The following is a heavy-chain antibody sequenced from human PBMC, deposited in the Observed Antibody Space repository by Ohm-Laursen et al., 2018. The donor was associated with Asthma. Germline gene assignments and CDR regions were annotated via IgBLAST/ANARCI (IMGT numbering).Heavy chain of an antibody. J-gene: IGHJ4*02. D-gene: IGHD3-22*01. CDR1: GFTFSDYY. CDR3: ARENYYDTSFDY. V-gene: IGHV3-11*06. Sequence: SLRLSCAASGFTFSDYYMSWIRQAPGKGLEWVSYISSSSSYTNYADSVKGRFTISRDNSKNTLYLQMNSLRAEDTAVYYCARENYYDTSFDYWGQGTLVTVSS. CDR2: ISSSSSYT.